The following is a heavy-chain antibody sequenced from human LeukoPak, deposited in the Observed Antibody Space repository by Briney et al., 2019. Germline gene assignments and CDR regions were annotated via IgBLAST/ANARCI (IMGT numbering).Heavy chain of an antibody. V-gene: IGHV3-48*03. Sequence: GGSLRLSXAASGFTFSSYEMNWVRQAPGKGLEWVSYISSSGSTIYYADSVKGRFTISRDNAKNSLYLQMNSLRAEDTAVYYCARAGSRGADYYYYYYMDVWGKGTTVTVSS. CDR1: GFTFSSYE. CDR2: ISSSGSTI. J-gene: IGHJ6*03. CDR3: ARAGSRGADYYYYYYMDV. D-gene: IGHD2-15*01.